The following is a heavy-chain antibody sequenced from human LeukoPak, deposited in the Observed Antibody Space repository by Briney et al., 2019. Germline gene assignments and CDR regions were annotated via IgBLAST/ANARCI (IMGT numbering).Heavy chain of an antibody. CDR1: EYTFTSYD. CDR2: MNPNSGNT. D-gene: IGHD2-15*01. J-gene: IGHJ6*03. V-gene: IGHV1-8*01. CDR3: ARDRGLYCSGASCYYYYMDV. Sequence: ASVKVSCKASEYTFTSYDINWVRQATGQGLEWMGWMNPNSGNTGFAQKFQGRVTITSNTSINTVYMELSSLGSEDTAVYYCARDRGLYCSGASCYYYYMDVWGKGTTVTVTS.